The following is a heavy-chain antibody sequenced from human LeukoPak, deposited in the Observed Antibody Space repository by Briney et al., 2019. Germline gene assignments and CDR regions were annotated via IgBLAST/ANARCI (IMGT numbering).Heavy chain of an antibody. CDR1: GYTFTGYY. CDR2: INPNSGVT. V-gene: IGHV1-2*02. J-gene: IGHJ5*02. Sequence: SVKVSCKASGYTFTGYYLHWVRQAPGQGLEYMGWINPNSGVTNYTQRFQGRVTMTRDTSISTAYMELSRLRSDDTAVFYCARDEAAAEGFDPWGQGTLVTVSS. CDR3: ARDEAAAEGFDP. D-gene: IGHD6-13*01.